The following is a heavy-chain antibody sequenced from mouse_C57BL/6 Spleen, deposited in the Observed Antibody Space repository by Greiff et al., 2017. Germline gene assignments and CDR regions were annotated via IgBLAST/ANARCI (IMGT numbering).Heavy chain of an antibody. CDR3: ARSTDYGSSYWYLDV. CDR2: IHPNSGST. CDR1: GYTFTSYW. J-gene: IGHJ1*03. D-gene: IGHD1-1*01. V-gene: IGHV1-64*01. Sequence: VQLQQPGAELVKPGASVKLSCKASGYTFTSYWMHWVKQRPGQGLEWIGMIHPNSGSTNYNKKFKSKATLTVDKSSSTAYMQLSSLTSEDSAVYYCARSTDYGSSYWYLDVWGTGTTVTVSS.